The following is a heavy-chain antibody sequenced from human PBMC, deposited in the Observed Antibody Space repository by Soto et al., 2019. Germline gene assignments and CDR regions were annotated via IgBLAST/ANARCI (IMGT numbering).Heavy chain of an antibody. Sequence: SVKVSCKASGGTFSSYSISWVRQAPGQGLEWMGGIIPIFGTANYAQKFQGRVTITADESTSTAYMELSSLRSEDTAVYYCARGDNYDSSGYFLEYFQHWGQGTLVTVSS. V-gene: IGHV1-69*13. CDR1: GGTFSSYS. D-gene: IGHD3-22*01. CDR3: ARGDNYDSSGYFLEYFQH. J-gene: IGHJ1*01. CDR2: IIPIFGTA.